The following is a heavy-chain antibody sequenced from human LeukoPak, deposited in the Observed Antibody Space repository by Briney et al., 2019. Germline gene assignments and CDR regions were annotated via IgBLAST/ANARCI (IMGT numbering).Heavy chain of an antibody. CDR3: ARGLDGYNYDY. J-gene: IGHJ4*02. D-gene: IGHD5-24*01. CDR2: IYYSGST. V-gene: IGHV4-30-4*01. CDR1: GGSISSGDYY. Sequence: SETLSLTCTVSGGSISSGDYYWSWIRQPPGKGLEWIGYIYYSGSTYYNPSLKSRLTLSVDTSKSQFSLKLSSVTAADTAVYYCARGLDGYNYDYWGQGTLVTVSS.